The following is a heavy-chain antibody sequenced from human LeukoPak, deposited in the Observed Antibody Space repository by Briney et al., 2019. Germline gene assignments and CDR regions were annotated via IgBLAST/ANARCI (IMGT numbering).Heavy chain of an antibody. Sequence: GGSLRLSCAASGFTFSSYAMNWVRQAPGKGLEWVSSISSSGNYRYYADSVKGRFTISRDNAKNSLYLQMNSLRDEDTAVYYCARDRADYFDSNGYYSSFDYWGQGTPVTVSS. CDR2: ISSSGNYR. CDR3: ARDRADYFDSNGYYSSFDY. CDR1: GFTFSSYA. J-gene: IGHJ4*02. V-gene: IGHV3-21*01. D-gene: IGHD3-22*01.